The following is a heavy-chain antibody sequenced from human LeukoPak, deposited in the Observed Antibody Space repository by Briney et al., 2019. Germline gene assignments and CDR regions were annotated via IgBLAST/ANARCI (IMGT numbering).Heavy chain of an antibody. CDR2: ISYDGSNK. D-gene: IGHD3-3*01. J-gene: IGHJ4*02. CDR1: GFTFSSYG. V-gene: IGHV3-30*18. CDR3: AKVLTYYDFWSGFDY. Sequence: QTGGSLRLSCAASGFTFSSYGMHWVRQAPGKGLEWVAVISYDGSNKYYADSVKGRFTISRDNSKNTLYLQMNSLRAEDTAVYYCAKVLTYYDFWSGFDYWCQGTLVTVSS.